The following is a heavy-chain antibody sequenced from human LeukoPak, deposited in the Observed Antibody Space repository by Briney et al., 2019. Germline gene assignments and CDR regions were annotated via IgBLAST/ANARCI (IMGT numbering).Heavy chain of an antibody. J-gene: IGHJ4*02. CDR3: TTGAYSSGWLFDY. Sequence: GGSLRLSCAASGFTFSNAWMNWVRQAPGKGLEWVGRIKSKTDGETTDYAAPVRGRFTISRDDSKTTLYLQMNSLKTEDTAIYYCTTGAYSSGWLFDYWGQGTPVTVST. CDR1: GFTFSNAW. V-gene: IGHV3-15*01. D-gene: IGHD6-19*01. CDR2: IKSKTDGETT.